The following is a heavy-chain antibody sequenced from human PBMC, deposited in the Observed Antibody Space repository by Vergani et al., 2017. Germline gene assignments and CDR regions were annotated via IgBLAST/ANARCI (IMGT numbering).Heavy chain of an antibody. D-gene: IGHD1-26*01. V-gene: IGHV3-66*01. CDR2: INSGGST. CDR3: TRDGRNDYYYYGMDV. J-gene: IGHJ6*02. Sequence: EVQLVESGGGLVQPGGSLRLSCAASGLTVSSNYMSWVRQAPGKGLEWVSVINSGGSTYYADSVKGRFTISRDNSKNTVYLQMNSLRAEDTAVYHCTRDGRNDYYYYGMDVWGQGTTVTVSS. CDR1: GLTVSSNY.